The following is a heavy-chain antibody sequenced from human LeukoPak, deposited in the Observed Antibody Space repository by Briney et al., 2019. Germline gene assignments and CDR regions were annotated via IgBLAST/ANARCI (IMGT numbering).Heavy chain of an antibody. CDR3: VRLRRNNDRSGYYYYYDY. CDR1: GYTFSDFS. CDR2: ISVRSNYR. D-gene: IGHD3-22*01. Sequence: PGGSLTLSCAASGYTFSDFSVNWVRQAPGKGLEWVSSISVRSNYRYYADSVRGRFTISRDDARDSLFLQMNSLRAEDTAVYFCVRLRRNNDRSGYYYYYDYWGQGTLVPVSS. J-gene: IGHJ4*02. V-gene: IGHV3-21*01.